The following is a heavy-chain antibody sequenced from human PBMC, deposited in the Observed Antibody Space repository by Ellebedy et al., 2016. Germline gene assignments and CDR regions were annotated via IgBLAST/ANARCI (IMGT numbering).Heavy chain of an antibody. CDR3: ARAPRVYDSSGYQVGKAFDI. CDR2: IYYSGST. V-gene: IGHV4-61*08. J-gene: IGHJ3*02. CDR1: GGSISSGGYY. D-gene: IGHD3-22*01. Sequence: SETLSLTCTVSGGSISSGGYYWSWIRQHPGKGLEWIGYIYYSGSTNYNPSLKSRVTISLDTSKNQFSLILSSVTAADTAVYYCARAPRVYDSSGYQVGKAFDIWGQGTMVTVSS.